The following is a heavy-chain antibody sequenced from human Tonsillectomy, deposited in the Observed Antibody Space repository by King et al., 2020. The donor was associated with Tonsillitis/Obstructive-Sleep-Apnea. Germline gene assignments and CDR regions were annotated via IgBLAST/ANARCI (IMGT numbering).Heavy chain of an antibody. D-gene: IGHD3-10*01. CDR2: IIPILGIA. V-gene: IGHV1-69*09. Sequence: QLVQSGAEVKKPGSSVKVSCKASGGTFSSYAISWVRQAPGQGLEWMGRIIPILGIANYAQKFQGRVTITADKSTSTAYMELSGLRSEDTAVYYCATPSDYYGSGRLDYWGQGTLVTVSS. J-gene: IGHJ4*02. CDR1: GGTFSSYA. CDR3: ATPSDYYGSGRLDY.